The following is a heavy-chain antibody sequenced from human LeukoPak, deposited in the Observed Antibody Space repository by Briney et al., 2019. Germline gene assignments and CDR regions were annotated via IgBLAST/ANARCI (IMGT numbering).Heavy chain of an antibody. V-gene: IGHV3-30*18. J-gene: IGHJ4*02. Sequence: GGSLRLSCAASGFTFNNFGMHWVRQAPGKGLEWVAVISYDGSNKYYADSVKGRFTISRDNSKNTLYLQVDSLRAEDTAVYYCANLGGTYSSSGEDYWGQGTLVTVSS. D-gene: IGHD6-6*01. CDR3: ANLGGTYSSSGEDY. CDR1: GFTFNNFG. CDR2: ISYDGSNK.